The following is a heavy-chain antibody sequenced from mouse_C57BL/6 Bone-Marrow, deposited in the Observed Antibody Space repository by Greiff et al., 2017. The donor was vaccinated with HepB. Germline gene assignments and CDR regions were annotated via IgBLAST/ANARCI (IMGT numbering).Heavy chain of an antibody. CDR1: GFTFSDYY. Sequence: DVMLVESEGGLVQPGSSMKLSCTASGFTFSDYYMAWVRQVPEKGLEWVANINYDGSSTYYLDALKSRIIISRDNAKNMLYLQMSSLKSEDTATEYWARGRSRVDPLDYWGQGTTLTVSS. D-gene: IGHD1-1*01. J-gene: IGHJ2*01. V-gene: IGHV5-16*01. CDR3: ARGRSRVDPLDY. CDR2: INYDGSST.